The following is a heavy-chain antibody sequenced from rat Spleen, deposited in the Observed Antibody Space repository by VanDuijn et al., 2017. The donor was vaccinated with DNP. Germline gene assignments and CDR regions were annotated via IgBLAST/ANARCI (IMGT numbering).Heavy chain of an antibody. CDR3: ARGLNYGGWSDYFDY. Sequence: EVQFQESGPGLVKSSQSLSLTCSVTGYSITSNYWAWIRKFPGNKMEWMGYINYSGTTAYNPSLRSRISITRDTSKNQFFLQLNSVTTEDTATYYCARGLNYGGWSDYFDYWGQGTLVTVSS. J-gene: IGHJ3*01. V-gene: IGHV3-1*01. D-gene: IGHD1-11*01. CDR2: INYSGTT. CDR1: GYSITSNY.